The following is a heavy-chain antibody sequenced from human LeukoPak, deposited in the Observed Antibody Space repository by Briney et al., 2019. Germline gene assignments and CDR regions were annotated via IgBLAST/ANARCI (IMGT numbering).Heavy chain of an antibody. D-gene: IGHD6-13*01. CDR1: GGSISSYY. CDR3: ARVVAAAGNNWFDP. CDR2: IYYSGST. J-gene: IGHJ5*02. Sequence: SETLSLTCTVSGGSISSYYWSWIRQPPGKGLEWIGYIYYSGSTNYNPSLKSRVTISVDTSKNQFSLKLSSVTAADTAVYYCARVVAAAGNNWFDPWGQGTLVTVSS. V-gene: IGHV4-59*01.